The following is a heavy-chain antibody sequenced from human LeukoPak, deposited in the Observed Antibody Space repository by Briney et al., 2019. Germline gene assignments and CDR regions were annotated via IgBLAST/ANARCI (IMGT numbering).Heavy chain of an antibody. CDR2: IYYNGST. J-gene: IGHJ4*02. CDR1: GGSVSSGSYY. D-gene: IGHD5-18*01. V-gene: IGHV4-61*01. Sequence: SETLSLTCTVSGGSVSSGSYYWSWIRQPPGKGLEWIGYIYYNGSTNYNPSLKSRVTISVDTSKNRFSLKLSSVTAADTAVYYCARGRGYSYVNWGQGTLVTVSS. CDR3: ARGRGYSYVN.